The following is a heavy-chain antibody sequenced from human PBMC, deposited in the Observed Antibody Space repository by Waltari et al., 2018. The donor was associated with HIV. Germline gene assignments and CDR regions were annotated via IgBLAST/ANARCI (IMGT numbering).Heavy chain of an antibody. Sequence: QVQVVQSGAEVKKPGSSVKVPGKSPGGTFRSITISWVRQAPGQGLEWMGRIIPILGIANYAQKFQGRVTITADKSTSTAYMELSSLRCEDTAVYYCARGYDRGAFDIWGQGTMVTVSS. D-gene: IGHD3-22*01. J-gene: IGHJ3*02. CDR2: IIPILGIA. CDR3: ARGYDRGAFDI. CDR1: GGTFRSIT. V-gene: IGHV1-69*02.